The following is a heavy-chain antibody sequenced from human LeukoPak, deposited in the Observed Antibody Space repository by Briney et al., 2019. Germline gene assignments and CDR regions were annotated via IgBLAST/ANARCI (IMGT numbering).Heavy chain of an antibody. D-gene: IGHD3-22*01. CDR1: GGSISSYY. Sequence: PSETLSLTCTVSGGSISSYYWSWIRQPPGKGLEWSGYIYYSGSTNYHPSLKSRVTISVDTSKNQFSLKLSSVTAADTAVYYCARHSGYYYESSGYFGYWGQGNLVTVSS. V-gene: IGHV4-59*08. CDR2: IYYSGST. J-gene: IGHJ4*02. CDR3: ARHSGYYYESSGYFGY.